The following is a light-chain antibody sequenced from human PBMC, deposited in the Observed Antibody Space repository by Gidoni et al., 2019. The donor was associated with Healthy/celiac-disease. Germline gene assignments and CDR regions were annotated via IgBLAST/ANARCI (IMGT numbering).Light chain of an antibody. V-gene: IGLV2-14*01. J-gene: IGLJ2*01. CDR2: ELS. CDR1: SSDVGGYNY. Sequence: SALTQPASVSGSPGPAITISCPGTSSDVGGYNYFAWYQQHPGKAPKLMIYELSNRPSGVSNRFSGSKSGNTASLTISGLQAEDEADYYCSSYTSSSTEVVGGGTKLTVL. CDR3: SSYTSSSTEV.